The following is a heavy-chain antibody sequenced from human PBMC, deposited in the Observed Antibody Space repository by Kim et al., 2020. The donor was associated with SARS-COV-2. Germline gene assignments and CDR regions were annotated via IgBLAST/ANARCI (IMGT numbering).Heavy chain of an antibody. CDR2: INPSGGST. V-gene: IGHV1-46*01. D-gene: IGHD2-2*01. Sequence: ASVKVSCKASGYTFTSYYMHWVRQAPGQGLEWMGIINPSGGSTSYAQKFQGRVTMTRDTSTSTVYMELSSLRSEDTAVYYCARDSCSSTSCYGPLDYWGQGTLVTVSS. CDR1: GYTFTSYY. J-gene: IGHJ4*02. CDR3: ARDSCSSTSCYGPLDY.